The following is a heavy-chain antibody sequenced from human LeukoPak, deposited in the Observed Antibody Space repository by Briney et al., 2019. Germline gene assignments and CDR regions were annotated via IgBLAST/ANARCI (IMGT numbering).Heavy chain of an antibody. J-gene: IGHJ3*02. CDR3: ARVISGYCSGGSCWGAFDI. CDR1: GFTFSSYW. V-gene: IGHV3-7*03. Sequence: PGGSLRLSCAASGFTFSSYWMTWVRQAPGKGLEWVANIKQDGSEKYYVDSVKGRFTISRDNAKNSLYLQMNSLRAADTAVYYCARVISGYCSGGSCWGAFDIWGQGTMVTVSS. D-gene: IGHD2-15*01. CDR2: IKQDGSEK.